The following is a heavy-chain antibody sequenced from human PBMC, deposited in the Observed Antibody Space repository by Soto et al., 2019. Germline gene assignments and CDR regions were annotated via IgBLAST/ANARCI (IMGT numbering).Heavy chain of an antibody. CDR1: GLTFGAYA. Sequence: EKQLLDSGGNLVQPGGSLRLSCVASGLTFGAYAMTWIRQAPGKGLEWVSTISGNGDDPFYADSVRGRFTISRDNSNKIHYLETTSVRVDDTAVYYCAKGGRFSHFDIWGRGTLVTVSS. J-gene: IGHJ2*01. V-gene: IGHV3-23*01. D-gene: IGHD3-16*01. CDR2: ISGNGDDP. CDR3: AKGGRFSHFDI.